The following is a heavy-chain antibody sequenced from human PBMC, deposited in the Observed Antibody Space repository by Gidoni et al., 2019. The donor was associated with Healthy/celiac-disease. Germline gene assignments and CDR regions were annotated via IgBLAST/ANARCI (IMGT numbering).Heavy chain of an antibody. J-gene: IGHJ4*02. V-gene: IGHV3-33*01. CDR1: GFTFSSDG. CDR2: IWYDGSNK. CDR3: ARGLTSYSSSWGAD. Sequence: QVQLVESGGGVVQPGRSLRLSCAASGFTFSSDGMHWVRQAPGKGLEWVAVIWYDGSNKYYADSVKGRFTISRDNSKNTLYLQMNSLRAEDTAVYYCARGLTSYSSSWGADWGQGTLVTVSS. D-gene: IGHD6-13*01.